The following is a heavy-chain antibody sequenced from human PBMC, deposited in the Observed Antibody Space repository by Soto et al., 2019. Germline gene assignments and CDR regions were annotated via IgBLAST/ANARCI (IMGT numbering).Heavy chain of an antibody. CDR1: GGTFSSYA. J-gene: IGHJ6*02. CDR2: XXXIXGXA. CDR3: ARDKPDSYGMDV. V-gene: IGHV1-69*13. Sequence: SVKFSCKASGGTFSSYAISWVRQAPGQGLEXMGGXXXIXGXAXYXXXXQGRVTITADESTSTAYMELSSLRSEDTAVYYCARDKPDSYGMDVWGQGTTVTVSS.